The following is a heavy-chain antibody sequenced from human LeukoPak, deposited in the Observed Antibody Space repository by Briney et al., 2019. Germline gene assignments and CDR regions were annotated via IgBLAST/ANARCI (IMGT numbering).Heavy chain of an antibody. CDR1: GFTFSNAW. V-gene: IGHV3-15*01. J-gene: IGHJ3*02. CDR2: IKSKTDGGTT. D-gene: IGHD3-9*01. CDR3: TTGYYDILTGYYPDAFDI. Sequence: PGGSLRLSCAASGFTFSNAWMSWVRQAPGKGLEWVGRIKSKTDGGTTDYAAPVKGRFTISRDDSKNTLYLQMNSPKTEDTAVYYCTTGYYDILTGYYPDAFDIWGQGTMVTVSS.